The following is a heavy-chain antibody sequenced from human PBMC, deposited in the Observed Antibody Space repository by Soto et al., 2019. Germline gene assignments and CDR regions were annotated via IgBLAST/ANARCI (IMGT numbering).Heavy chain of an antibody. CDR2: IYHSGST. CDR1: GGSISSSNW. Sequence: SETLSLTCAVSGGSISSSNWWSWVRQPPGRGLEWIGEIYHSGSTNYNPSLKSRVTISVDKSKNQFSLKLSSVTAADTAVYYCAREADGSGGAFDIWGQGTTVTVSS. CDR3: AREADGSGGAFDI. V-gene: IGHV4-4*02. D-gene: IGHD3-10*01. J-gene: IGHJ3*02.